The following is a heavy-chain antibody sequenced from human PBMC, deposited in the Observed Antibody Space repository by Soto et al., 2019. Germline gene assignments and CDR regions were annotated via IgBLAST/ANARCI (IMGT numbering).Heavy chain of an antibody. CDR2: VYPRGNT. Sequence: VQLVESGGGLIQPGGSLRLSCAASGFTVSSHHMTWVRQAPGRGPEWVSTVYPRGNTYYADSVRGRFTISRDTSKNMLYLQMNSLRPEDTAFYSCARRVVTAKAGYWSRGTQVTVSS. J-gene: IGHJ4*02. D-gene: IGHD5-18*01. CDR1: GFTVSSHH. V-gene: IGHV3-53*01. CDR3: ARRVVTAKAGY.